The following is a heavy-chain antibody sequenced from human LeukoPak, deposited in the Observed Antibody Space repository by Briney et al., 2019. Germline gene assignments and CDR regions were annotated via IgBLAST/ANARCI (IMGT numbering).Heavy chain of an antibody. V-gene: IGHV4-34*01. J-gene: IGHJ1*01. D-gene: IGHD3-16*01. CDR1: GGSFSGYY. Sequence: SETLSLTCAVYGGSFSGYYWSWLRQPPGKGLEWLGEINHSGSTNYNPSLKSRVTISVDASKNQFFLQQSYMTAADKAVYYLSRGGGEHWGQGTLVTVSS. CDR3: SRGGGEH. CDR2: INHSGST.